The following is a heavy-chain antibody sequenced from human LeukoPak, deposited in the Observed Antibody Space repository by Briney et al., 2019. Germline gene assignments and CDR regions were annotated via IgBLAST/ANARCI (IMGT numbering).Heavy chain of an antibody. D-gene: IGHD6-19*01. CDR1: GGTFSSYA. CDR3: ATMSESVAGDY. Sequence: GASVKVSCKASGGTFSSYAISWVRQAPGQGLEWMGGIIPIFGAANYAQKFQGRVTITADESTSTAYMELSSLRSEDTAVYYCATMSESVAGDYWGQGTLVTVSS. CDR2: IIPIFGAA. J-gene: IGHJ4*02. V-gene: IGHV1-69*13.